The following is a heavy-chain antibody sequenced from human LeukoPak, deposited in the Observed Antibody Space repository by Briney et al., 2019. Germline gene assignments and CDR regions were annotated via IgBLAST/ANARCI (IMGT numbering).Heavy chain of an antibody. CDR1: GGSISTYY. D-gene: IGHD5-18*01. V-gene: IGHV4-59*01. J-gene: IGHJ4*02. CDR3: ARARPDTAMAVDY. Sequence: PSETLSLTCTVSGGSISTYYWSWVRLPPGKGLEWIGYIYNSGSTKYNPSLKSRVTVSVDTSKNQLPLKLSSVTAADTAVYYCARARPDTAMAVDYWGQGTLVTVSS. CDR2: IYNSGST.